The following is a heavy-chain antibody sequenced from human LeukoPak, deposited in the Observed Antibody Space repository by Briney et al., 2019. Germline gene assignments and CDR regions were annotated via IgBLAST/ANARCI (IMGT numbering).Heavy chain of an antibody. V-gene: IGHV4-31*03. D-gene: IGHD3-3*01. CDR1: GGSISSGGYY. CDR2: IYYSGST. Sequence: SETLSLTCTVSGGSISSGGYYWSWIRQHPGKGLEWIGYIYYSGSTYYNPSLKSRVTISVDTSKNQFSLKLSSVTAADTAVYYCARVPYESPYYYYYYGMDVWGKGTTVTVSS. CDR3: ARVPYESPYYYYYYGMDV. J-gene: IGHJ6*04.